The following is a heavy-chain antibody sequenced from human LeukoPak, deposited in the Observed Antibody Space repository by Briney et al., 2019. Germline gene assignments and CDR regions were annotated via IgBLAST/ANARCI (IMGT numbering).Heavy chain of an antibody. CDR1: GGSISSGGYY. J-gene: IGHJ6*02. CDR3: ARGSDRYYDFWSGYPYYYGMDV. V-gene: IGHV4-31*03. CDR2: IYYSGST. Sequence: PSETLSLTCTVSGGSISSGGYYWSWIRQHPGKGLEWIGYIYYSGSTYYNPSLKSRVTISVDTSKNQFSLKLSSVTAADTAVYYRARGSDRYYDFWSGYPYYYGMDVWGQGTTVTVSS. D-gene: IGHD3-3*01.